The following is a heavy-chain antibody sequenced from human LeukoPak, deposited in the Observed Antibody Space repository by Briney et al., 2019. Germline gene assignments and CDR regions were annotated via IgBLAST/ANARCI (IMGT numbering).Heavy chain of an antibody. Sequence: SETLSLTCTVSGGSISSGGYYWSWIRQHPGKGLGWIGYIYYSGSTYYNPSLKSRVTISVDTSKNQFSLKLSSVTAADTAVYYCAREGLAVNYFDYWGQGTLVTVSS. J-gene: IGHJ4*02. CDR2: IYYSGST. CDR1: GGSISSGGYY. CDR3: AREGLAVNYFDY. D-gene: IGHD3-16*02. V-gene: IGHV4-31*03.